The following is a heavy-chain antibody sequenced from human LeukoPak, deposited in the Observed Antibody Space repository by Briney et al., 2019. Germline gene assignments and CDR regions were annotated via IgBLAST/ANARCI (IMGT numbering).Heavy chain of an antibody. CDR3: ARGAPTRWLQSHFDY. J-gene: IGHJ4*02. V-gene: IGHV1-18*01. D-gene: IGHD5-24*01. CDR2: ISAYNGNT. CDR1: GYTFTSYG. Sequence: ASVKVSCKASGYTFTSYGITWVRQAPGQGLEWMGWISAYNGNTNYAQKLQGRVTMTTDTSTSTAYMELRSLRSDDTAVYYCARGAPTRWLQSHFDYWGQGTLVTVSS.